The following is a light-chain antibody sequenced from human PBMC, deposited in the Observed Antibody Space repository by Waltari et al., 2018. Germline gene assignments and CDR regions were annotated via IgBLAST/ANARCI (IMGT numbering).Light chain of an antibody. CDR2: KVS. CDR1: QSLAFSDGKTY. Sequence: DVVLTQSPLSLSVTLGQSASVSCRSRQSLAFSDGKTYLNWFHQRPGQSPRRLIYKVSTRESGVPDRISGSGSGTDFALKISRVEAEDIGVYYCMEGAQWYTFGQGTKLEIK. CDR3: MEGAQWYT. V-gene: IGKV2-30*01. J-gene: IGKJ2*01.